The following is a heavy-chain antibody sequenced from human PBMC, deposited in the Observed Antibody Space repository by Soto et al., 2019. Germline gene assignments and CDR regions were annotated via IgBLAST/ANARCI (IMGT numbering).Heavy chain of an antibody. CDR1: GYSFTSYW. CDR3: ARGFWSAEIGGWFDP. V-gene: IGHV5-51*01. CDR2: IYPCDSDT. D-gene: IGHD3-3*01. Sequence: ESLKISFKGSGYSFTSYWIGWVRQIPGKGLEWMGIIYPCDSDTRYSPSFQGQVTISADKSISTAYLQWSSLKASDTAMYYCARGFWSAEIGGWFDPWGQGTLVTVSS. J-gene: IGHJ5*02.